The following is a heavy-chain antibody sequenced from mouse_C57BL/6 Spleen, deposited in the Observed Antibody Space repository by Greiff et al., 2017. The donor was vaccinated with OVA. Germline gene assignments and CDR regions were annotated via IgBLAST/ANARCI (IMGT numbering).Heavy chain of an antibody. D-gene: IGHD2-5*01. J-gene: IGHJ2*01. V-gene: IGHV1-55*01. CDR3: ARGDSNYRGDY. CDR1: GYTFTSYW. CDR2: IYPGSGST. Sequence: QVQLQQPGAELVKPGASVKMSCKASGYTFTSYWITWVKQRPGQGLEWIGDIYPGSGSTTYNEKFKSKATLTVDTSSSTAYMQLSSLTSEDSAVYYCARGDSNYRGDYWGQGTTLTVSS.